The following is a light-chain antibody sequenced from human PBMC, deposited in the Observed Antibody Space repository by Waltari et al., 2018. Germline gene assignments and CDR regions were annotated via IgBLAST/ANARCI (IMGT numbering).Light chain of an antibody. CDR3: QQYDNLPLA. Sequence: DIQMTQSPSSLSASVGDRVPITCQASQDISNYLNWYQQKPGKAPKLLIYDASNLETEVPSRFSGSGSGTDFTFTISSLQPEDIATYYCQQYDNLPLAFGQGTKLEIK. J-gene: IGKJ2*01. CDR2: DAS. V-gene: IGKV1-33*01. CDR1: QDISNY.